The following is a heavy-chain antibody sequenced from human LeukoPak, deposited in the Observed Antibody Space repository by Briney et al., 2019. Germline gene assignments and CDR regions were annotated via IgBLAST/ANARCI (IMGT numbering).Heavy chain of an antibody. Sequence: GASVKVSCKASGYTFTGYYMHWVRQAPGQGLEWMGRINPNSGGTNYAQKFRGRVTMTRDTSISTAYMELSRLRSDDTAVYYCARGGEQLWLLHFDYWGQGTLVTVSS. CDR2: INPNSGGT. CDR3: ARGGEQLWLLHFDY. V-gene: IGHV1-2*06. J-gene: IGHJ4*02. CDR1: GYTFTGYY. D-gene: IGHD5-18*01.